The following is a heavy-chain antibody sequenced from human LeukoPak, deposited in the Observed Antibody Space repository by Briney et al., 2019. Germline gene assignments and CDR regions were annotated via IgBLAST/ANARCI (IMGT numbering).Heavy chain of an antibody. V-gene: IGHV3-66*01. J-gene: IGHJ3*02. CDR1: GFTFSSYG. CDR3: ARVSSSYAFDI. CDR2: IYSGGST. Sequence: GGSLRLSCAASGFTFSSYGMHWVRQAPGKGLEWVAVIYSGGSTYYADSVKGRFTISRDNSKNTLYLQMNSLRAEDTAVYYCARVSSSYAFDIWGQGTMVTVSS. D-gene: IGHD3-10*01.